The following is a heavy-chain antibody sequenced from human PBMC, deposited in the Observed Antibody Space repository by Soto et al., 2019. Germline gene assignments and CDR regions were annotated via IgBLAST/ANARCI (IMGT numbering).Heavy chain of an antibody. CDR3: AHSKRAPYYDFWSGFPAYYFDY. J-gene: IGHJ4*02. V-gene: IGHV2-5*01. CDR1: GFPLSTSGVG. CDR2: IYWNDDK. D-gene: IGHD3-3*01. Sequence: SGPTLVNPTQTLTLTCTFSGFPLSTSGVGVGWIRQPPGKALEWLALIYWNDDKRYSPSLKSRLTITKDTSKNQVVLTMTNMDPVDTATYYCAHSKRAPYYDFWSGFPAYYFDYWGQGTLVTVSS.